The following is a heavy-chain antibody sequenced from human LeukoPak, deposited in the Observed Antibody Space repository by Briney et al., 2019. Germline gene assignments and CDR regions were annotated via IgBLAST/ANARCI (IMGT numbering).Heavy chain of an antibody. J-gene: IGHJ4*02. CDR1: GFIFSDYW. V-gene: IGHV3-74*03. CDR2: INSDGSDS. D-gene: IGHD3-22*01. CDR3: AKFVHSSGYYFDY. Sequence: GGSLRLSCAASGFIFSDYWMHWVRQAPGKGLVWVSRINSDGSDSTYADSVKGRFTISRDNSKNTLYLQMNSLRAEDTAVYYCAKFVHSSGYYFDYWGQGTLVTVSS.